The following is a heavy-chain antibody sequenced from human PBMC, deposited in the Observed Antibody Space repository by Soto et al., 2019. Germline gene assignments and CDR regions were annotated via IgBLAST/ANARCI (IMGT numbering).Heavy chain of an antibody. CDR1: VGSFSGYY. CDR3: ATGVDWDYYYGMDV. Sequence: SETHSLTCAVYVGSFSGYYWSWIRQPPGKGLEWIGEINHSGSTNYNPSLKSRVTISVDTSKNQFSLKLSSVTAADTAVYYCATGVDWDYYYGMDVWGQGTTVTVSS. CDR2: INHSGST. V-gene: IGHV4-34*01. D-gene: IGHD3-9*01. J-gene: IGHJ6*02.